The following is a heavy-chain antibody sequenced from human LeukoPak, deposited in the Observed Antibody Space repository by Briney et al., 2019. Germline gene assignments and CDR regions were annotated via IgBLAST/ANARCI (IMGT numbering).Heavy chain of an antibody. V-gene: IGHV4-59*01. Sequence: PSETLSLTCTVSGDSFSTYYWSWIRQPPGKGLEWIGYISYSGRTNYSPSLRSRVTLSLDTSKSQFSLKLSSVTAADTAFYYCARESHYGSGRLFDYWGQGTLVTVSS. J-gene: IGHJ4*02. D-gene: IGHD3-10*01. CDR2: ISYSGRT. CDR1: GDSFSTYY. CDR3: ARESHYGSGRLFDY.